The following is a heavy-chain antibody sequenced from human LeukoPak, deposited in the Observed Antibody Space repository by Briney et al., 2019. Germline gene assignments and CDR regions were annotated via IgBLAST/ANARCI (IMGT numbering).Heavy chain of an antibody. V-gene: IGHV3-7*05. J-gene: IGHJ4*02. CDR2: IKQDGSEK. CDR1: GFTFSSYW. D-gene: IGHD3-10*01. CDR3: ARDIRYFYASGSSHTQYYFDY. Sequence: PAGSLTLSCAASGFTFSSYWLNWVRQGQGKGLEWVAKIKQDGSEKYYVDSVKGRFTISRDNAKNSLCLQMNSLRAEDTAVYYCARDIRYFYASGSSHTQYYFDYWGQGTLVTVSS.